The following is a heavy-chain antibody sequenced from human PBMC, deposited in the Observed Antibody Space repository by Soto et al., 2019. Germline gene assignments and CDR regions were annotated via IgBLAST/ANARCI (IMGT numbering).Heavy chain of an antibody. Sequence: GGSLRLSCAASGFTFSSYWVHWVRQAPGKGLVWVSRISTDGSSTSYADSVKGRFTISRDNAKNTLYLQLNSLRAEDTAVYYCATSEFPDTSGHYYWGQGTLVTVSS. CDR2: ISTDGSST. CDR1: GFTFSSYW. D-gene: IGHD3-22*01. V-gene: IGHV3-74*01. J-gene: IGHJ4*02. CDR3: ATSEFPDTSGHYY.